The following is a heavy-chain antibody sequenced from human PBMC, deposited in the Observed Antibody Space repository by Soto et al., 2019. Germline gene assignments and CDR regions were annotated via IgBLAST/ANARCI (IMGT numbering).Heavy chain of an antibody. J-gene: IGHJ4*02. CDR2: IGSDGTAI. Sequence: EVELLESGGGLVRPGGSLRLSCAASGFTFSHYVLSWVRQSPERGLEWVSAIGSDGTAIQYADSVKGRFTISKDNSKDTLYLQMNSLRAEDTAVYYCAKPGLTVAGTRYFDRWGQGTLVTVSS. CDR1: GFTFSHYV. D-gene: IGHD6-19*01. V-gene: IGHV3-23*05. CDR3: AKPGLTVAGTRYFDR.